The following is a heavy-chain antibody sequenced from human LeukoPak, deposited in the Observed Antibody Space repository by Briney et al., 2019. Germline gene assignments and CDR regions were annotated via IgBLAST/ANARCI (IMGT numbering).Heavy chain of an antibody. J-gene: IGHJ4*02. Sequence: ASVKVSCKASGYTFTNYEINWVRQATGQGLEWMGWMNPNSGDTGYAEKFQGRVTITRNTSISTAYMELNILRSEDTAVYYCARGLRRYCSSTSCPSDYWGQGTLVTVSS. CDR2: MNPNSGDT. CDR3: ARGLRRYCSSTSCPSDY. D-gene: IGHD2-2*01. V-gene: IGHV1-8*03. CDR1: GYTFTNYE.